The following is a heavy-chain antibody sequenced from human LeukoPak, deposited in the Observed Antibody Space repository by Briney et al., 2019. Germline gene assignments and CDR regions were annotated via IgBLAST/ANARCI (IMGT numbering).Heavy chain of an antibody. CDR2: ISADGSVT. V-gene: IGHV3-74*01. J-gene: IGHJ5*02. Sequence: PGGSLRLSCADSGFTFSRYWMHWVRQTPGKGLVWVSCISADGSVTRYADSVKGRFTISRDNTKSTPYLQMHSLRAEDTAVYYCATAGGDGSRMSFDPWGQGTLVTVSS. CDR3: ATAGGDGSRMSFDP. CDR1: GFTFSRYW. D-gene: IGHD2-15*01.